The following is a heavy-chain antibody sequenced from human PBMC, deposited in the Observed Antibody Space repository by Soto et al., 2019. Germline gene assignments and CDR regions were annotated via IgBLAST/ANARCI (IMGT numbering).Heavy chain of an antibody. J-gene: IGHJ4*02. V-gene: IGHV1-69*18. D-gene: IGHD3-10*01. Sequence: QVQLEQSGAEVKKPGSSVKVSCKASGDRFTNYAISWVRQAPGQGLEWVGTVLPVLGTTNYAQKLRGRVTITADESTSTAYMELGSLRSEETAIYYCARDRADRGFDYWGQGTLVTVSS. CDR3: ARDRADRGFDY. CDR1: GDRFTNYA. CDR2: VLPVLGTT.